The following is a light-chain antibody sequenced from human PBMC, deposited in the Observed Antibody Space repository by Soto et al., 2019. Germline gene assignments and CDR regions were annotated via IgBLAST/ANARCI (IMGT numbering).Light chain of an antibody. J-gene: IGKJ5*01. Sequence: DIQMTQSPSSLSASIGDRVTITWQASQNITNNLSWYQQMPGKAPNLLIYHASKLAKGVTSRFSGSGSGTDFSFIITSLQREDLATYYCQQYYGLPPITFGQGTRLEIK. CDR2: HAS. CDR1: QNITNN. V-gene: IGKV1-33*01. CDR3: QQYYGLPPIT.